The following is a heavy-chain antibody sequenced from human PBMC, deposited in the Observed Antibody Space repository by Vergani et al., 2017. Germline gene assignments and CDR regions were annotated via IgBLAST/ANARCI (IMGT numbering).Heavy chain of an antibody. CDR2: IKSINDDGTT. CDR3: TTDYGDYVDAFDI. CDR1: GLTFSNAW. V-gene: IGHV3-15*01. J-gene: IGHJ3*02. Sequence: EVQLVESGGGLVKPGGSLRLSCVVSGLTFSNAWMSWVRQAPGKGLEWVGRIKSINDDGTTDYGAPVKGRFTISRDDSKNTLYLQMNSLTAEDTAVYYCTTDYGDYVDAFDIWGQGTMVTVSS. D-gene: IGHD4-17*01.